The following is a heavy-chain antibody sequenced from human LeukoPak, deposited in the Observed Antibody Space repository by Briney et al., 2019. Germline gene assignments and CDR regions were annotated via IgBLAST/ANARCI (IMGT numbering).Heavy chain of an antibody. CDR3: ARDRGYSYGPFDY. V-gene: IGHV4-61*01. CDR1: GGSVSSGSYY. J-gene: IGHJ4*02. CDR2: IYYSGST. Sequence: SETLSLTCTVSGGSVSSGSYYWSWIRQPPGKGLEWNGYIYYSGSTNYNPSLKSRVTISVDTSKNQFSLKLSSVTAADTAVYYCARDRGYSYGPFDYWGQGTLVTVSS. D-gene: IGHD5-18*01.